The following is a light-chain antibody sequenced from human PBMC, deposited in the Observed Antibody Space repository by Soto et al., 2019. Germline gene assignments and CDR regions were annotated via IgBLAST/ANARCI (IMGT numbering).Light chain of an antibody. CDR2: GAS. Sequence: EIVMTQSPATLSVSPGERATLSCRASQSVASSLAWYQQKPGQSPRLLIYGASTRASNIAARFSGGGSGTEFTLTISSLQSEDSALYYCQQYYNWPSGTLGQGTRLEI. J-gene: IGKJ5*01. CDR1: QSVASS. CDR3: QQYYNWPSGT. V-gene: IGKV3-15*01.